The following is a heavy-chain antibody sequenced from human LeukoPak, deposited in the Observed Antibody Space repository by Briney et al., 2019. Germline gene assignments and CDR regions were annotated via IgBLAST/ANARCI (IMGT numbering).Heavy chain of an antibody. CDR3: ARMGSYRYLAYFDY. D-gene: IGHD3-16*02. V-gene: IGHV4-34*01. CDR1: GGSFSGYC. J-gene: IGHJ4*02. Sequence: SETLSLTCAVSGGSFSGYCWSWIRQPPGKGLEWIGEINHSGSTNYNPSLKSRVTISVDTSKNQFSLKLSSVTAADTAVYYCARMGSYRYLAYFDYWGQGTLVTVSS. CDR2: INHSGST.